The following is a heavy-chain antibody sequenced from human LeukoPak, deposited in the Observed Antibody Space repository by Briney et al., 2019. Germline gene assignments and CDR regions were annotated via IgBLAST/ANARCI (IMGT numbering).Heavy chain of an antibody. V-gene: IGHV1-18*04. J-gene: IGHJ3*02. CDR2: ISAYNGNT. Sequence: GASVKVSCKASGYTFTSYGISWERQAPGQGLEWMGWISAYNGNTNYAQKLQGRVTMTTDTSTSTAYMELRSLRSDDTAVYYCARLIVVVPAALDAFDIWGQGTMVTVSS. CDR1: GYTFTSYG. CDR3: ARLIVVVPAALDAFDI. D-gene: IGHD2-2*01.